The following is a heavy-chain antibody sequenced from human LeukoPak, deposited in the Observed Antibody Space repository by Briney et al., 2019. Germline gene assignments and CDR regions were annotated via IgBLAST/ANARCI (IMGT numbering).Heavy chain of an antibody. CDR3: AKEWVRGVLDY. D-gene: IGHD3-10*01. J-gene: IGHJ4*02. CDR1: GFTFSSYG. CDR2: ISYDGSNK. Sequence: GRSLRLSCAASGFTFSSYGMHWVRQAPGQGLEWVAVISYDGSNKYYADSVKGRFTISRDNSKNTLYLQMNSLRAEDTAVYYCAKEWVRGVLDYWGQGTLVTVSS. V-gene: IGHV3-30*18.